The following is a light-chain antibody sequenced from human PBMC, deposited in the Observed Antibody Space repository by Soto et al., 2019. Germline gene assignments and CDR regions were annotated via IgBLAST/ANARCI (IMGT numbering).Light chain of an antibody. V-gene: IGKV1-5*03. J-gene: IGKJ1*01. CDR2: EAS. Sequence: DIQMTQSPSTLSASVGERVTITCRASQSINKWLAWYQQKPGKAPKLLMYEASTLETGVPSTFIGSGSGTEFTLTINNLQADDFATYYCQQYTTYSGTFGQGTKVEIK. CDR3: QQYTTYSGT. CDR1: QSINKW.